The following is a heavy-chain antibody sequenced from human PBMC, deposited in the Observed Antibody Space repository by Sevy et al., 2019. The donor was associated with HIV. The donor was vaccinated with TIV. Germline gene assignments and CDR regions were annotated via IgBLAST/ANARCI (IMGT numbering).Heavy chain of an antibody. J-gene: IGHJ4*02. Sequence: GGSLRLSCTASGFTFDDYAMSWFRQAPGTGLEWVAFITRNSYEAYGGTREYAASVKGRFTISRDDSKSIAYLQMNSLKTEDTAMYYCSRALATAVTPEYYFDYWGQRTLVTVSS. CDR1: GFTFDDYA. D-gene: IGHD2-15*01. CDR3: SRALATAVTPEYYFDY. CDR2: ITRNSYEAYGGTR. V-gene: IGHV3-49*03.